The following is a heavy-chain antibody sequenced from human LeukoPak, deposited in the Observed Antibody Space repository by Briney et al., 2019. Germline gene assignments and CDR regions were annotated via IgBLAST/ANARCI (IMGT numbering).Heavy chain of an antibody. CDR3: ARRYYETNVYDRHFDH. Sequence: GGSLRLSCAASGFTFSSYTMAWVRQAPGKGLEWVSSIDTTSTYTYYADSVKGRFTISRDNAKSTMFLQMNSLRAEDTAVYFCARRYYETNVYDRHFDHWGQGILVTVSS. CDR2: IDTTSTYT. CDR1: GFTFSSYT. V-gene: IGHV3-21*06. J-gene: IGHJ4*02. D-gene: IGHD3-22*01.